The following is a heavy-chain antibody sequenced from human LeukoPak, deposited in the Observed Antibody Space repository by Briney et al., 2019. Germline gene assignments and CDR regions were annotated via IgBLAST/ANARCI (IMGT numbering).Heavy chain of an antibody. V-gene: IGHV4-59*01. CDR2: IYGSGST. J-gene: IGHJ4*02. D-gene: IGHD5-18*01. CDR1: GGSISSYY. Sequence: PSETLSLTCTVSGGSISSYYWSWIRQPPGKGLEWIGHIYGSGSTNYNPSLKSRVTLSVDTSKNQFSLKLSSVTAADTAVYYCARGGPYKVETAVVFDYWGQGTLVTVSS. CDR3: ARGGPYKVETAVVFDY.